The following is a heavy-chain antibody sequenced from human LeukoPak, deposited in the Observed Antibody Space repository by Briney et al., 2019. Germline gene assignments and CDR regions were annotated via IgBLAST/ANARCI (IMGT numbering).Heavy chain of an antibody. CDR2: ISAYNGNT. Sequence: ASVKVSCKASGYTFTSYGISWVRQAPGQGLEWMGWISAYNGNTNYAQKLQGRVTMTTDTSTSTAYMELRSLRSDDTAVYYCARASLWGRLSTNYYYYMDVWGKGTTVTVSS. D-gene: IGHD3-16*02. CDR1: GYTFTSYG. V-gene: IGHV1-18*01. CDR3: ARASLWGRLSTNYYYYMDV. J-gene: IGHJ6*03.